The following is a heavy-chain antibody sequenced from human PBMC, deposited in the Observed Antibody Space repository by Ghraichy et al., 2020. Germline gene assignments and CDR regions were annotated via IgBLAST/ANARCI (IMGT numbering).Heavy chain of an antibody. Sequence: ISGTGSYTKYTDSVKGRFTISRDNAKNSLYMQMNSLRAEDTAVYYCARDGPGYCNGGTCYEDWGQGILVTVS. CDR3: ARDGPGYCNGGTCYED. D-gene: IGHD2-15*01. CDR2: ISGTGSYT. J-gene: IGHJ4*02. V-gene: IGHV3-11*05.